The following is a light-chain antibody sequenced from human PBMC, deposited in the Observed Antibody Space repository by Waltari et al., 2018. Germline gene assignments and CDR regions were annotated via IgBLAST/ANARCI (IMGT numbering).Light chain of an antibody. J-gene: IGKJ2*01. Sequence: DIQMTQSPSTLSASVGDRFTITCRASQRISKWLTWYQQKPGRSPKPLIYKASTLESGVPSRFSGGGSGTEFTLTISSLQSEDFACEYGQRYTARAIYPFGQGTKVEIK. CDR1: QRISKW. CDR2: KAS. V-gene: IGKV1-5*03. CDR3: QRYTARAIYP.